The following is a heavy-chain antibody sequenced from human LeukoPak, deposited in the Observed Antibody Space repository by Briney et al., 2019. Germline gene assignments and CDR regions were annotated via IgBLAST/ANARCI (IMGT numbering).Heavy chain of an antibody. CDR2: IYNSGSP. D-gene: IGHD1-26*01. CDR3: ARQGSGNYLSPVNY. Sequence: PSQTLSLTCTVSGASLSIGGYFCSWVRQHPGEGVEWIGFIYNSGSPYYNPSLKSRVTISVDTSKNQFSLKLSSVTAADTAVYYCARQGSGNYLSPVNYWGQGTLVTVSS. J-gene: IGHJ4*02. CDR1: GASLSIGGYF. V-gene: IGHV4-31*03.